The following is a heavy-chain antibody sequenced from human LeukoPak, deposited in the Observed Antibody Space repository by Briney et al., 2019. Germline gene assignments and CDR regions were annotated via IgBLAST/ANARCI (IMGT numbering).Heavy chain of an antibody. V-gene: IGHV3-74*01. CDR3: GRDWGLGAAFDI. Sequence: GGSLRLSCAASGFTFSSYWMHWVRQVPGKGLVWVSRINSDGSSTSYADSVKGRFTISRDNAKTTLYLQMNSLRAEDTAVYYCGRDWGLGAAFDIWGQGTMVTVSS. J-gene: IGHJ3*02. D-gene: IGHD3-16*01. CDR1: GFTFSSYW. CDR2: INSDGSST.